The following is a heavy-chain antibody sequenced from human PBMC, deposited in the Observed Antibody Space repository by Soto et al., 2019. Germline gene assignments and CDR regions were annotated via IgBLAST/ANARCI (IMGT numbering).Heavy chain of an antibody. V-gene: IGHV4-59*01. Sequence: QVQLQESGPGLVKPSETLSLTCTVSGGSISSYYWSWIRQPPGKGLEWIGYIYYSGSTNYNHTLKSRVSISLDTAKIQSSLELSSVTAADTAVYYWARVRGSSSTSEWFDPWGQGTLVNVSS. CDR2: IYYSGST. CDR1: GGSISSYY. J-gene: IGHJ5*02. CDR3: ARVRGSSSTSEWFDP. D-gene: IGHD6-6*01.